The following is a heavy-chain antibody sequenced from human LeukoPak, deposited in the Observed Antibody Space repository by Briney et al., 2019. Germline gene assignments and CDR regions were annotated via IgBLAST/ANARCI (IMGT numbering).Heavy chain of an antibody. CDR3: ANPSVSGTGRSWFDA. J-gene: IGHJ5*02. V-gene: IGHV3-23*01. CDR1: GCTFSAYA. CDR2: IRGGGTSE. D-gene: IGHD6-19*01. Sequence: PGGSLRLSCTASGCTFSAYAMMWVRQAPGKGPEGVSAIRGGGTSEFYADSVKGRFRISRDNSKDTLFLQMNSLRAEDTAVYYCANPSVSGTGRSWFDAWGQGTLVTVSS.